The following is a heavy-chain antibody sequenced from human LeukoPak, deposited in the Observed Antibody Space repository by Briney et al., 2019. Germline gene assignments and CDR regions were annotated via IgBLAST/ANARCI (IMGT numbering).Heavy chain of an antibody. J-gene: IGHJ4*02. V-gene: IGHV1-69*05. CDR3: ARGPPIETMVVIPLDY. Sequence: SVKVSCKASGGTFSSYAISWVRQAPGQGLEWMGGIIPIFGTANYAQKFQGRVTITTDESTSTAYVELSSLRSEDTAVYYCARGPPIETMVVIPLDYWGQGTLVTVSS. D-gene: IGHD2-21*01. CDR2: IIPIFGTA. CDR1: GGTFSSYA.